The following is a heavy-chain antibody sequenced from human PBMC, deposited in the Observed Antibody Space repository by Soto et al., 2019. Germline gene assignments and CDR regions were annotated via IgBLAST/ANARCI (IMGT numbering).Heavy chain of an antibody. CDR1: NGSISSRSSS. CDR3: GGQEYGAKVYYFEN. J-gene: IGHJ4*02. Sequence: QLQLQESGSGLVKPSETLSLTCIVSNGSISSRSSSWGWIRQPPGKGMEWIGSIYYIGNTYYNPSLKSRVTISIDTSKPQFSLKMNSVTAADTAVYFCGGQEYGAKVYYFENWGQGALVTVSS. D-gene: IGHD2-8*01. CDR2: IYYIGNT. V-gene: IGHV4-39*01.